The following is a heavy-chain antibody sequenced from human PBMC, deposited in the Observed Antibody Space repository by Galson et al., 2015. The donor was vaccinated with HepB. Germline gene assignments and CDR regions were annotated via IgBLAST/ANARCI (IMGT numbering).Heavy chain of an antibody. CDR1: GGTFSTYA. CDR3: ARTNGAGDSYYYAMDV. CDR2: IIPIFGTA. Sequence: SVKVSCKASGGTFSTYAISWVRQAPGQGLEWMGGIIPIFGTAAYAQKFQGRVTVTADKSTSIANMELTSLRSEDTAVYYCARTNGAGDSYYYAMDVWGQGTTVTVSS. J-gene: IGHJ6*02. D-gene: IGHD2-8*01. V-gene: IGHV1-69*06.